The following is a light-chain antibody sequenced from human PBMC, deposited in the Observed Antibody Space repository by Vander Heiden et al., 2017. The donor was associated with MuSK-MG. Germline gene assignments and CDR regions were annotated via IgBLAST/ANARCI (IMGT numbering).Light chain of an antibody. Sequence: ETVLTQSPGTLSLSPGERATLSCRPSQSVSSNYLAWYQQKPGQAPRLLIYGASSRATGIPDRFSGSGSGTDFTLTISRLEPEDFAVYYCQQYGSSPLTFGHGTKVDIK. CDR3: QQYGSSPLT. J-gene: IGKJ3*01. CDR2: GAS. V-gene: IGKV3-20*01. CDR1: QSVSSNY.